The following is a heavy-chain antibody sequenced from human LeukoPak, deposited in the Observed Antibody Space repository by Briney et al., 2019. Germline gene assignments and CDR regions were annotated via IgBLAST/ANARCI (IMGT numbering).Heavy chain of an antibody. CDR3: ARIGYNHYFDY. J-gene: IGHJ4*02. Sequence: ASVKVSCKASGYTFTDYYLRWVRQAPGQGLEWMGWINPNSGGTNYAQTFQGRVTMTRDTSITTAYLELSRLRFDDTAVYYCARIGYNHYFDYWGQGTLVTVSS. CDR2: INPNSGGT. D-gene: IGHD1-14*01. V-gene: IGHV1-2*02. CDR1: GYTFTDYY.